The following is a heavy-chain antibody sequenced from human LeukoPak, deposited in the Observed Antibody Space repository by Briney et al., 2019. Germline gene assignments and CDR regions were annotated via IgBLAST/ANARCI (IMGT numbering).Heavy chain of an antibody. CDR2: INPNSGGT. D-gene: IGHD2-21*02. CDR1: GDTFTGYY. Sequence: ASVKVSCKASGDTFTGYYMHWVRQAPGQGLEWMGWINPNSGGTNYAQKFQGRVTMTRDTSISTAYMELSRLRSDDTGVYYCAREYCGGDCPGYYGMDVWGQGTTVTVSS. V-gene: IGHV1-2*02. CDR3: AREYCGGDCPGYYGMDV. J-gene: IGHJ6*02.